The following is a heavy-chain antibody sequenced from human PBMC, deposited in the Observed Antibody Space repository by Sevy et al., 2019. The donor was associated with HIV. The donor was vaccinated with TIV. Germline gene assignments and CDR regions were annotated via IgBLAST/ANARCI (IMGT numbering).Heavy chain of an antibody. V-gene: IGHV4-61*01. J-gene: IGHJ6*02. Sequence: QSQTLSLTCTVSGGSASSDTYYWTWIRQPPGKGLEFIGYIYYNVRINYNPSLKSRVTISVDTSKNQFSLKVTSVTAADTAFYYCTRVGGLTDYGMDVWGQGTTVTVSS. CDR1: GGSASSDTYY. D-gene: IGHD1-26*01. CDR3: TRVGGLTDYGMDV. CDR2: IYYNVRI.